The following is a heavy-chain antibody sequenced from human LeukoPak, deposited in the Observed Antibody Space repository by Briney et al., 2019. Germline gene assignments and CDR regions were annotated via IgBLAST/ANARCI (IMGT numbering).Heavy chain of an antibody. D-gene: IGHD3-3*01. CDR1: GYTFTSYG. Sequence: ASVKVSCKASGYTFTSYGISWVRQAPGQGLEWMGWISAYNGNTNYAQKLQGRVTMTTDTSTSTAYMELRSLRSDDTAVYYCARDQRRLLEWLTDAFDIWGQGTMVTVSS. J-gene: IGHJ3*02. CDR3: ARDQRRLLEWLTDAFDI. V-gene: IGHV1-18*01. CDR2: ISAYNGNT.